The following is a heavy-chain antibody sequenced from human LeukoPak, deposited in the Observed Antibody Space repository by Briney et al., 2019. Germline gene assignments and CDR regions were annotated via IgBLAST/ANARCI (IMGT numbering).Heavy chain of an antibody. Sequence: SETLSLTCAVYGGSFSGYYWSWIRQPPGKGLEWSGEINHRGSPNYNPSLKRRVTISGDASKNQFSLNLLSVTAADRAVLYCARTGLPWYAGAYYSAYWGQGTLVTVSS. V-gene: IGHV4-34*01. CDR2: INHRGSP. J-gene: IGHJ4*02. D-gene: IGHD1-26*01. CDR1: GGSFSGYY. CDR3: ARTGLPWYAGAYYSAY.